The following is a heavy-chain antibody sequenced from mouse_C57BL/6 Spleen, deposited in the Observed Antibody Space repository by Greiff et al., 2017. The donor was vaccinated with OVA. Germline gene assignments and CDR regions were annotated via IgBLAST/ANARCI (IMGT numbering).Heavy chain of an antibody. J-gene: IGHJ2*01. CDR1: GYSFTGYY. V-gene: IGHV1-42*01. CDR2: INPRTGGT. CDR3: ARDYDSSYENYYFDY. D-gene: IGHD1-1*01. Sequence: EVQLQQSGPELVKPGASVKISCKASGYSFTGYYMNWVKQSSEKSLEWIGEINPRTGGTTYNQKFKAKATLTVDKSSSTAYMQLKSLTSEDSAVYYCARDYDSSYENYYFDYWGQGTTLTVSS.